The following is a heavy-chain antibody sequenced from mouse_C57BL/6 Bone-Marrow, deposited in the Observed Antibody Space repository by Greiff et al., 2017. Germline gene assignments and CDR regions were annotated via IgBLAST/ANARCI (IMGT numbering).Heavy chain of an antibody. D-gene: IGHD2-2*01. V-gene: IGHV1-69*01. J-gene: IGHJ4*01. CDR2: IDPSDSYT. CDR1: GYTFTSYW. CDR3: AGVTTRYSMDY. Sequence: QVQLQQPGAELVLPGASVQLSCKASGYTFTSYWMHWVKQRPGQGLEWIGEIDPSDSYTNYNQKFTGKSTLTVDKSSSPAYMQLSSLTSEDSAVYDFAGVTTRYSMDYWGQGTSVTVSS.